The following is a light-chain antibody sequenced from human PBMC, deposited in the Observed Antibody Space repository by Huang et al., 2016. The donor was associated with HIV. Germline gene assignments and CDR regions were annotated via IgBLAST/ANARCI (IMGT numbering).Light chain of an antibody. V-gene: IGKV1-39*01. CDR3: QQSYSSLT. CDR1: QSISSY. Sequence: DIQMTQSPSSLSASVGDRVTITCRASQSISSYLNWYQQKPGKAPKLMIYAASNMQSGVPSRFSGSESGTDFTLTISSLQPEDFATYYCQQSYSSLTFGGGTKVEIK. J-gene: IGKJ4*01. CDR2: AAS.